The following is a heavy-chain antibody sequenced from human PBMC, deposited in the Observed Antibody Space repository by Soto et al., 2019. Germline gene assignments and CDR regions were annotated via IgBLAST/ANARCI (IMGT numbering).Heavy chain of an antibody. V-gene: IGHV2-5*02. CDR3: AHSRFGSSSWLKYNWFDP. D-gene: IGHD6-13*01. CDR2: IYWDDDK. J-gene: IGHJ5*02. Sequence: SGPTLVNPTQTLTPTCNFSGFSLSTSGVGVGWIRQPPGKALEWLALIYWDDDKRYSPSLKSRLTITKDTSKNQVVLTMTNMDPVDTATYYCAHSRFGSSSWLKYNWFDPWGQGTLVTVSS. CDR1: GFSLSTSGVG.